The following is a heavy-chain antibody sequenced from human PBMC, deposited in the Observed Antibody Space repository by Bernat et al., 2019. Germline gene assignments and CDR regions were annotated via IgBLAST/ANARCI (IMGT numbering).Heavy chain of an antibody. J-gene: IGHJ6*02. CDR3: ARGPDIVATNYYYYGMDV. Sequence: EVQLVESGGGLVKPGGSLRLSCAASGFTFSSYSMNWVRQAPGKGLEWVSSISSSSSSYIYYADSVKGRFTISRDNAKNSLYLQMNSLRAEDTAVYYCARGPDIVATNYYYYGMDVWGQGTTVTVSS. D-gene: IGHD5-12*01. CDR1: GFTFSSYS. V-gene: IGHV3-21*01. CDR2: ISSSSSSYI.